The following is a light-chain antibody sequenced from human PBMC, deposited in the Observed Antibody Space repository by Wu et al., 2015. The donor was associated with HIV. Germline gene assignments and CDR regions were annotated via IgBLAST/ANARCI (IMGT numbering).Light chain of an antibody. Sequence: DIQMTQSPSTLSASVGDRVTITCRASQSISTWLAWYQQKPGKAPKLLIYKTSTLGSGVPSRFSGSGSGTEFTLTISSLQPDDFATYSCQQYNSYSVTFGQGPSWRSN. J-gene: IGKJ2*01. CDR3: QQYNSYSVT. CDR1: QSISTW. CDR2: KTS. V-gene: IGKV1-5*03.